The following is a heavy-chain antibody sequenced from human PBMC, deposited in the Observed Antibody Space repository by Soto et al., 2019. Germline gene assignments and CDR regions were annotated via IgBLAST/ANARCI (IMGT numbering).Heavy chain of an antibody. J-gene: IGHJ4*02. D-gene: IGHD3-16*02. Sequence: GGSLRLSCAASGFTFSSYAMSWVRQAPGKGLEWVSAISGSGGSTYYADSVKGRFTISRDNSKNTLYLQMNSLRAEDTAVYYCAKEGYYDYVWGSYRYGLDYWGQGTLVTVSS. CDR2: ISGSGGST. CDR3: AKEGYYDYVWGSYRYGLDY. V-gene: IGHV3-23*01. CDR1: GFTFSSYA.